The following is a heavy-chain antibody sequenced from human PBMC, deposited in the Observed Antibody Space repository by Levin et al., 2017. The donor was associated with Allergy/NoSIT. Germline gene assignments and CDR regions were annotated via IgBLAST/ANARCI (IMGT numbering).Heavy chain of an antibody. CDR2: ISSSSSTI. CDR3: ATVIDIAVAGLNYFDY. Sequence: RGESLKISCAASGFTFSSYSMNWVRQAPGKGLEWVSYISSSSSTIYYADSVKGRFTISRDNAKNSLYLQMNSLRAEDTAVYYCATVIDIAVAGLNYFDYWGQGTLVTVSS. D-gene: IGHD6-19*01. V-gene: IGHV3-48*01. CDR1: GFTFSSYS. J-gene: IGHJ4*02.